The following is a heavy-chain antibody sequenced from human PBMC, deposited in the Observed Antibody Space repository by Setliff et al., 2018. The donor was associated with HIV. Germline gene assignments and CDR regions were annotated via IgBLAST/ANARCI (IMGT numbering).Heavy chain of an antibody. CDR2: ISPYNDNT. D-gene: IGHD2-15*01. V-gene: IGHV1-18*01. Sequence: ASVKVSCKASGYSFTSYGVSWVRQAPGQGLEWMAWISPYNDNTDYARKFQGRITVTTDTSTSTVYMELRSLRSDDTAVYYCARGLGYCGGGDCYPDAFDIWGQGTLVTVSS. CDR3: ARGLGYCGGGDCYPDAFDI. J-gene: IGHJ3*02. CDR1: GYSFTSYG.